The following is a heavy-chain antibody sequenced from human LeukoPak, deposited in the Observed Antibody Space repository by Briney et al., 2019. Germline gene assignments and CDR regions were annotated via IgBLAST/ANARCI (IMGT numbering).Heavy chain of an antibody. J-gene: IGHJ4*02. Sequence: SGPALVKPTQTLTLTCTFSGFSLSTSGMRVSWIRQPPEKALEWLARIDWDDDKFYSTSLKTRLTISKDTSKNQVVLTMTNMDPVDTATYYCARVGCGGDCYPDYWGQGTLVTVSS. CDR1: GFSLSTSGMR. CDR2: IDWDDDK. V-gene: IGHV2-70*04. CDR3: ARVGCGGDCYPDY. D-gene: IGHD2-21*02.